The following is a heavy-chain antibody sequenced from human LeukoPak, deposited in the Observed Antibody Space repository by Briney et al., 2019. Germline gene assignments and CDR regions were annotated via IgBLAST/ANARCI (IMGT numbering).Heavy chain of an antibody. CDR2: INSDGSST. J-gene: IGHJ6*03. Sequence: GGSLRLSCAASGFTVSSYWMYWVRQAPGKGLVWVSRINSDGSSTSYADSVKGRFTISRDNAKNTLYLQMNSLRAEDTAVYYCGRGYYYMDVWGKGTTVTVSS. CDR1: GFTVSSYW. V-gene: IGHV3-74*01. CDR3: GRGYYYMDV.